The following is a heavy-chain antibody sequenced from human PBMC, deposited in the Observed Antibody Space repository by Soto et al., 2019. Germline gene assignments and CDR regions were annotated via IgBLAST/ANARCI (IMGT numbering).Heavy chain of an antibody. Sequence: SETLSLTCAVYGGSFSGYYWSWIRQPPGKGLDWIGEINHSGSTNYNPSLKSRVTISVDTSKNQFSLKLSSVTAADTAVYYCARAARIAGFTAGRSRRGMDVWGQGTTVTVSS. CDR3: ARAARIAGFTAGRSRRGMDV. D-gene: IGHD6-13*01. CDR1: GGSFSGYY. CDR2: INHSGST. J-gene: IGHJ6*02. V-gene: IGHV4-34*01.